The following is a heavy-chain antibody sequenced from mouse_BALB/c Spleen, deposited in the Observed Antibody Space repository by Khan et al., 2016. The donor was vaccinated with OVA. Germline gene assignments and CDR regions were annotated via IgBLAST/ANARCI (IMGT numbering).Heavy chain of an antibody. J-gene: IGHJ3*01. CDR3: ERGNWAWFAY. CDR1: GFTFSSFG. D-gene: IGHD4-1*01. CDR2: ISSDSYTI. V-gene: IGHV5-17*02. Sequence: EVELVESGGGLVQPGGSRKLSCAASGFTFSSFGMHWVRQAPEKGLEWVAYISSDSYTIHYADTVKGRFTISRDNPRKTLFLQMTSLGSEDTAMYYCERGNWAWFAYWGQGTLVTVSA.